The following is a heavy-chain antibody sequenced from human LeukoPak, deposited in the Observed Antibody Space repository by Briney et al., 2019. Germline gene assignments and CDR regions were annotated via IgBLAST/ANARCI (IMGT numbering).Heavy chain of an antibody. Sequence: AETLSLTCTVSGGSISSYFWTWIRQPPGKGLEWIGYVYYSGSNNYNTSLKSRVTITLDTSKNQVSLEMRSVTDADTAVYYCARRTGTTVWNDAFNIWGQGTMVTVS. J-gene: IGHJ3*02. V-gene: IGHV4-59*08. CDR2: VYYSGSN. D-gene: IGHD1-7*01. CDR3: ARRTGTTVWNDAFNI. CDR1: GGSISSYF.